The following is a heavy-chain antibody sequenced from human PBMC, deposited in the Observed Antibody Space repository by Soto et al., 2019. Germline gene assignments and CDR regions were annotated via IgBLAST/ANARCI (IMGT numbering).Heavy chain of an antibody. CDR1: GFTFSNYS. Sequence: GGSLRLSCVGSGFTFSNYSINWVRQAPGKGLEWVSSISSRSDIYYADSVKGRFTISRDNAKNSVSLQMNSLRAEDTAVYYCAREYTAWPLAYGLDVWGQGTTVTVSS. CDR3: AREYTAWPLAYGLDV. J-gene: IGHJ6*02. D-gene: IGHD2-2*02. CDR2: ISSRSDI. V-gene: IGHV3-21*01.